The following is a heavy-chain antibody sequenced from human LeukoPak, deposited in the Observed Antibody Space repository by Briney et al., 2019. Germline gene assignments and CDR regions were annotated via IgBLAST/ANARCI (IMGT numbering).Heavy chain of an antibody. D-gene: IGHD2-2*01. CDR1: GFTFSSYS. CDR3: ARAPGCSSTSCSGS. CDR2: ISSSSSYI. J-gene: IGHJ4*02. V-gene: IGHV3-21*01. Sequence: GGSLKLSCAASGFTFSSYSMNWVRQAPGKGLEWVSSISSSSSYIYYADSAKGRFTISRDNAKNSLYLQMNSLRAEDTAVYYCARAPGCSSTSCSGSWGQGTLVTVSS.